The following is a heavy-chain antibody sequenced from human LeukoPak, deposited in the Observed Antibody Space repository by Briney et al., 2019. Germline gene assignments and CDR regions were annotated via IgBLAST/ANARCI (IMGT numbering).Heavy chain of an antibody. V-gene: IGHV1-18*01. CDR1: GYTFTSYD. CDR3: ARAVAGNYFDY. D-gene: IGHD6-19*01. CDR2: ISAYNGST. J-gene: IGHJ4*02. Sequence: ASVKVSCKASGYTFTSYDINWVRQATGQGLEWMGWISAYNGSTNYAQKLQGRVTMTTDTSTSTAYMELRSLRSDDTAVYYCARAVAGNYFDYWGQGTLVTVSS.